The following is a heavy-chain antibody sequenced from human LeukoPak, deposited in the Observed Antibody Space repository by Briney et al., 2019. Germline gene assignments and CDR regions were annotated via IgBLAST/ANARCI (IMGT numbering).Heavy chain of an antibody. Sequence: SQTLSLTCAISGDSVSSNSAAWNWIRQSPSRGLEWLGRTYYRSKWYDDYAVSVRSRITISPDTSENQFSLQLSSVTPEDTAVYYCARVDQWPPSGWFDPWGQGIQVTVSS. CDR1: GDSVSSNSAA. CDR2: TYYRSKWYD. CDR3: ARVDQWPPSGWFDP. V-gene: IGHV6-1*01. D-gene: IGHD6-19*01. J-gene: IGHJ5*02.